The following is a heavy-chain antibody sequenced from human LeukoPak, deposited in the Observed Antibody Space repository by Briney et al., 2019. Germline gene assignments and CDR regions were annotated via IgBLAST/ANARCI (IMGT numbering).Heavy chain of an antibody. V-gene: IGHV4-34*01. CDR1: GGSFSGYY. Sequence: SETLSLTCAVYGGSFSGYYWSWIRQPPGKGLEWIGEINHSGSTYYNPSLKSRVTISVDTSKNQFSLKLSSVTAADTAVYYCASHSGGYAYWGQGTLVTVSS. CDR3: ASHSGGYAY. D-gene: IGHD5-12*01. J-gene: IGHJ4*02. CDR2: INHSGST.